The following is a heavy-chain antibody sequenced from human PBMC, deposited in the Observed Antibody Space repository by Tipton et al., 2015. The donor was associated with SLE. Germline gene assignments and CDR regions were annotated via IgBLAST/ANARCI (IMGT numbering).Heavy chain of an antibody. Sequence: SLRLSCAASGFTFSSYEMNWVRQAPGKGLEWVSYISSSGSTIYYADSVKGRFTISRDNAKNSLYLQMNSLRAEDTAVYYCARGTGELDFDYWGQGTLVPGSS. CDR2: ISSSGSTI. CDR1: GFTFSSYE. CDR3: ARGTGELDFDY. V-gene: IGHV3-48*03. D-gene: IGHD1-26*01. J-gene: IGHJ4*02.